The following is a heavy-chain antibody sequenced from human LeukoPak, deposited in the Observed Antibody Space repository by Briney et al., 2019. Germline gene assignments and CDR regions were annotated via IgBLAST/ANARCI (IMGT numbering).Heavy chain of an antibody. J-gene: IGHJ3*02. V-gene: IGHV3-30-3*01. CDR3: ARDFLEQWLDAFDI. CDR1: GFTFSSYA. CDR2: ISYDGSNK. Sequence: PGGSLRLSCAASGFTFSSYAMHWVRQAPGKGLEWVAVISYDGSNKYYADSVKGRFTISRDNSKNTLYLQMNSLRAEDTAVYYCARDFLEQWLDAFDIWGQGTMVTVSS. D-gene: IGHD6-19*01.